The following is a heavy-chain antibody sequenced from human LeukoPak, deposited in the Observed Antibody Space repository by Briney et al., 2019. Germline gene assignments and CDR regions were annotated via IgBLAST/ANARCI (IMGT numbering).Heavy chain of an antibody. V-gene: IGHV3-30*02. D-gene: IGHD2-2*02. J-gene: IGHJ4*02. CDR1: GFTLSSYG. CDR3: AKAARVPAAIAGFDY. Sequence: GGSLRLSCAASGFTLSSYGMHWVRQAPGKGLEWVAFIRYDGSNKYYADSVKGRFTISRDNSKNTLYLQMNSLRAEDTAVYYCAKAARVPAAIAGFDYWGQGTLVTVSS. CDR2: IRYDGSNK.